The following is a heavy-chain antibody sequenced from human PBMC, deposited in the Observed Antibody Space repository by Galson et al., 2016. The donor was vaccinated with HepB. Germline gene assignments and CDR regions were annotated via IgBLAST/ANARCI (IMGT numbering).Heavy chain of an antibody. CDR2: IYPGDLDI. Sequence: QSGAEVKKPGESLKISCRGSGYTFDTYSIGWVRQMPGKGLEWMGIIYPGDLDIRYSPPYQGQVTISVDKSISTAYLQWSSLTAPDPAMYYCTRSLPGSYDFWGAIYNYYAMDVWGQGTTVTVS. D-gene: IGHD3-3*01. V-gene: IGHV5-51*01. CDR3: TRSLPGSYDFWGAIYNYYAMDV. CDR1: GYTFDTYS. J-gene: IGHJ6*02.